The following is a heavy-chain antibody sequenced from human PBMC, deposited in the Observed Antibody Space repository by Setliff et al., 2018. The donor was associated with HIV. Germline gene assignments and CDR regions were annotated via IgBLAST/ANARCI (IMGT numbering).Heavy chain of an antibody. CDR3: ALYFWGTPS. J-gene: IGHJ4*02. CDR2: IRETT. Sequence: PGGSLRLSCAASGLGITDHYMDWVRQAPGKGLEWVGRIRETTKYAASIKDRFTISRDVSQNSLALQMNSLKTEDTAVYYCALYFWGTPSWGQGALVTVSS. CDR1: GLGITDHY. D-gene: IGHD3-16*01. V-gene: IGHV3-72*01.